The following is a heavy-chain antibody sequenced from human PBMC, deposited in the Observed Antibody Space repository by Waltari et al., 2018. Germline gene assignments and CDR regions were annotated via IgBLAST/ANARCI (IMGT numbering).Heavy chain of an antibody. CDR3: AKDLKMATLDY. V-gene: IGHV3-30*18. CDR1: GFTFSSYG. J-gene: IGHJ4*02. CDR2: IWYDGSNK. Sequence: QVQLVESGGGVVQPGRSLRLSCAASGFTFSSYGMHWVRQAPGKGLEWVAVIWYDGSNKYYADSVKGRFTISRDNSKNTLYLQMNSLRAEDTAMYYCAKDLKMATLDYWGQGTLVTVSS. D-gene: IGHD5-12*01.